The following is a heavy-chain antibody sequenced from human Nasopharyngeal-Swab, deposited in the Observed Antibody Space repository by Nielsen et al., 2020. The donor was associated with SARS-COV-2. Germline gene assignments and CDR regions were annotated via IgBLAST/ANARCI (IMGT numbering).Heavy chain of an antibody. J-gene: IGHJ3*02. CDR2: ISYDGSNK. CDR3: ARGEGYYYDSSGYSDAFDI. V-gene: IGHV3-30-3*01. D-gene: IGHD3-22*01. CDR1: GFIFSSYA. Sequence: GESLKISCAASGFIFSSYAMHWVRQAPGKGLEWVAVISYDGSNKYYADSVKGRFTISRDNSKNTLYLQMNSLRAGDTAVYYCARGEGYYYDSSGYSDAFDIWGQGTMVTVSS.